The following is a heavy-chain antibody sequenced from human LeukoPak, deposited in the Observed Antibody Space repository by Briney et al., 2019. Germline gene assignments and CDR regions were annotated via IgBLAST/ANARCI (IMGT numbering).Heavy chain of an antibody. CDR2: IYYSGST. V-gene: IGHV4-39*07. D-gene: IGHD2-8*01. J-gene: IGHJ4*02. Sequence: SGTLSLTCTVSGGSIRSSSYYWGWIRQPPGKGLEWIGSIYYSGSTYYNPSLKSRVTISLDTSNNQFSLKLSFVTAADTAVYYCAREVGSPANGPFGYWGQGTLVIVSS. CDR1: GGSIRSSSYY. CDR3: AREVGSPANGPFGY.